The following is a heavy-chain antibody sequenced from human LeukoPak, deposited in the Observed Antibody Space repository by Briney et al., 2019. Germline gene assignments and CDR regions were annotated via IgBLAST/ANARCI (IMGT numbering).Heavy chain of an antibody. D-gene: IGHD6-19*01. CDR2: IYSGGTT. CDR3: ARGLYSSGWLDY. Sequence: GGSLRLSCAASGFIISDNYMSWVGQAPGKGLEWVSVIYSGGTTYYADSVKGRFTISRDTSKNTLYLQMNSLRVEDTAVYFCARGLYSSGWLDYWGQGTLVTVSS. J-gene: IGHJ4*02. CDR1: GFIISDNY. V-gene: IGHV3-53*01.